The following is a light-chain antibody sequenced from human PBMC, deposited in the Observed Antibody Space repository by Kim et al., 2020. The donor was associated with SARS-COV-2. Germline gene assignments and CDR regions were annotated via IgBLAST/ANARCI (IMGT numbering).Light chain of an antibody. Sequence: VSPVDRVTLSCRASESVSSNLSWYQQIPGQPPRLLIYGASTRATGVAARFSGSGSGTEFTLIISSLLSEDFAFYYCQQYYHLPPYTFGQGTKLEI. CDR1: ESVSSN. CDR2: GAS. V-gene: IGKV3-15*01. CDR3: QQYYHLPPYT. J-gene: IGKJ2*01.